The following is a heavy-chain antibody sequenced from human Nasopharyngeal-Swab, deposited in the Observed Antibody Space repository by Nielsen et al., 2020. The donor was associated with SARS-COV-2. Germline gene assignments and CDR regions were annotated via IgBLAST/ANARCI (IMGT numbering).Heavy chain of an antibody. J-gene: IGHJ3*01. CDR1: GFTFDDYA. CDR2: ISWDSGNI. D-gene: IGHD2-15*01. CDR3: VKDNLLRAFDL. V-gene: IGHV3-9*01. Sequence: SLKISCAASGFTFDDYAIHWVRQAPGRGLEWVSGISWDSGNIGYADSVKGRFTISRDNAKNSLYLQMNSLRAEDTALYYCVKDNLLRAFDLWGQGTMVTDSS.